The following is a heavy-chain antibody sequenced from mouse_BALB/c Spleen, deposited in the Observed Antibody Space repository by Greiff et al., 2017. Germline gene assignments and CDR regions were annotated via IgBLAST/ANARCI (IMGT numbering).Heavy chain of an antibody. CDR3: ARNWDVRAWFAY. Sequence: QVQLQQSGPELVKPGASVKMSCKASGYTFTDYVISWVKQRTGQGLEWIGEIYPGSGSTYYNEKFKDKATLTADKSSNTAYMQLSSLTSEDSAVYFCARNWDVRAWFAYWGQGTLVTVSA. CDR1: GYTFTDYV. J-gene: IGHJ3*01. CDR2: IYPGSGST. D-gene: IGHD4-1*01. V-gene: IGHV1-77*01.